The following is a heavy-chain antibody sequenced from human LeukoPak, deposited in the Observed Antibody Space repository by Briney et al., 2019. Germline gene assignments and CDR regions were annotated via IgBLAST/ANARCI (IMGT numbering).Heavy chain of an antibody. CDR2: VTSSSGNM. CDR1: GFTFSSNT. CDR3: ARGEGYFDY. Sequence: GGSLRLSCAASGFTFSSNTMNWVRQPPGKGLGWVSSVTSSSGNMYYADSVKGRVSISRDNAKHPLYLQMNSLTAEDTALYYCARGEGYFDYWGQGTLVTVSS. J-gene: IGHJ4*02. V-gene: IGHV3-21*01.